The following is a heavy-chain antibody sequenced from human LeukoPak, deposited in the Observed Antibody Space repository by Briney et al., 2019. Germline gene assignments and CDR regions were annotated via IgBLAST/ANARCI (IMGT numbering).Heavy chain of an antibody. D-gene: IGHD4-23*01. CDR2: IYYRGRT. J-gene: IGHJ3*02. CDR1: GGSISRYY. Sequence: PSGTLSLTRPDAGGSISRYYWSWSRQPPGKGVEWIASIYYRGRTGYNPSLTNRVTISLDTSKNQFSLKLSSVTAADTAVYYCARHDPRVGTPDAFDIWGQGTMVTVSS. CDR3: ARHDPRVGTPDAFDI. V-gene: IGHV4-59*08.